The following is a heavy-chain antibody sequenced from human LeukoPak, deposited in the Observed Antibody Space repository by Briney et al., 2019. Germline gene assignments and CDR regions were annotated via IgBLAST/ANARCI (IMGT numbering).Heavy chain of an antibody. D-gene: IGHD3-22*01. CDR2: IYPGDSDT. CDR1: GYSFTSYW. CDR3: ARLHYYDSSGYYAGAADYYYGMDV. Sequence: GESLKISCKGSGYSFTSYWIGWVRQMPGKGLEWMGIIYPGDSDTGYSPSFQGQVTISADKSISTAYLQWSSLKASDTAMYYCARLHYYDSSGYYAGAADYYYGMDVWGQGTTVTVSS. J-gene: IGHJ6*02. V-gene: IGHV5-51*01.